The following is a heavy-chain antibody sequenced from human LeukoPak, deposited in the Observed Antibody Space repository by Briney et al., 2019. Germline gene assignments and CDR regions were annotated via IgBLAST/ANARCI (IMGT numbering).Heavy chain of an antibody. D-gene: IGHD3-10*01. V-gene: IGHV1-8*03. J-gene: IGHJ6*03. CDR1: GYTFTSYD. CDR2: MNPNSGNT. CDR3: ARSLWFGEYYYYYYMDV. Sequence: GASVKVSCKASGYTFTSYDINWVRQATGQGLEWMGWMNPNSGNTGYAQKFQGRVTITRNTSISTAYMELSSLRSEDTAVYYCARSLWFGEYYYYYYMDVWGKGTTVTVSS.